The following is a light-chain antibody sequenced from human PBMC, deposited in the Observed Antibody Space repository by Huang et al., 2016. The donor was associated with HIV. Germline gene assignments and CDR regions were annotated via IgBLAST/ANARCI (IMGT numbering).Light chain of an antibody. CDR2: GTS. CDR1: QNIINW. V-gene: IGKV1D-12*01. CDR3: QQVYSFPLT. Sequence: DIQMTQSPASVSASVGDRVNLSCWASQNIINWLAWYQLKPGKAPKLLISGTSTLQSGVPSRFSGSGSGTDFTLTVTNLQLEDFATYYCQQVYSFPLTFGGGTKVEI. J-gene: IGKJ4*01.